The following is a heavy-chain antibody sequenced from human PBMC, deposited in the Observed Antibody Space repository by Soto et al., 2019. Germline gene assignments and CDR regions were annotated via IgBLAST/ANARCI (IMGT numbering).Heavy chain of an antibody. Sequence: EVQLVESGGGLIQPGGSLRLSCAASGFSVSNQYMSWVRQAPGKGLEWVSVFYTDGRTFYADSVKGRFTISRDISENMVYLQMNSLRAEDTAVYYCARDEGGDDRWPNLFDYWGQGTLVTVSS. CDR2: FYTDGRT. D-gene: IGHD3-22*01. CDR3: ARDEGGDDRWPNLFDY. V-gene: IGHV3-53*01. CDR1: GFSVSNQY. J-gene: IGHJ4*02.